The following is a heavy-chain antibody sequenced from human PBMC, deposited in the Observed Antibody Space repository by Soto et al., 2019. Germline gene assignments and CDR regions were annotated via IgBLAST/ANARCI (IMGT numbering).Heavy chain of an antibody. D-gene: IGHD3-16*01. J-gene: IGHJ5*02. CDR3: ARWGTTGGLDV. CDR1: GFTFRSFV. Sequence: QVQLVESGGGVVQPGTSLRLSCVGSGFTFRSFVIHWVRQAPGKGLEWVALRSYDGSNKYYDDSVKGRFTISRDNSRKTVELQMDSLRLEATALYYFARWGTTGGLDVWGQGTLVSVSS. V-gene: IGHV3-30*19. CDR2: RSYDGSNK.